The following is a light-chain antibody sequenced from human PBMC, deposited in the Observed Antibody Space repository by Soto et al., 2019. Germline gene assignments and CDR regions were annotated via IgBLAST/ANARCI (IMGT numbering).Light chain of an antibody. CDR2: DAS. J-gene: IGKJ4*01. Sequence: EFVLTQSPGTLSLSPGERATLSCRASQTVRNNYLAWYQQKPGQAPGLLIYDASSRATGIPDRFSGGGSGTDYTLTISRLEPEDFAVYYCQQFSSYPLTLGGGTKVDIK. CDR1: QTVRNNY. V-gene: IGKV3-20*01. CDR3: QQFSSYPLT.